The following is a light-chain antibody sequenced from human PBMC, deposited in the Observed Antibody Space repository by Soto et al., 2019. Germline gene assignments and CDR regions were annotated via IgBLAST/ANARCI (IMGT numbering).Light chain of an antibody. CDR3: QQRSNWPPIT. J-gene: IGKJ5*01. CDR1: QRVNNY. CDR2: DAS. Sequence: ELVLTQSPATLSLSPGERATLSCRASQRVNNYLAWYQQKPGQAPRLLIYDASNRATGIPARFSGSGSGTDFTLTISSLEPEDFAVYYCQQRSNWPPITFGQGTRLEIK. V-gene: IGKV3-11*01.